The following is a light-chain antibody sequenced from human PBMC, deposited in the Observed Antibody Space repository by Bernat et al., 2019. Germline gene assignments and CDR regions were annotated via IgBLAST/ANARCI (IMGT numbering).Light chain of an antibody. J-gene: IGKJ1*01. Sequence: DIVMTQTPLSLPVTPGEPASISCRSSQSLLDSDDGNTYLDWYLQKPGQSPQLLIYTLSYLASGVPDRFSGSGSGTDFTLKISRVEAEDVGVYYCMQRIEFPTFGQGTKVEIK. CDR2: TLS. CDR3: MQRIEFPT. CDR1: QSLLDSDDGNTY. V-gene: IGKV2-40*01.